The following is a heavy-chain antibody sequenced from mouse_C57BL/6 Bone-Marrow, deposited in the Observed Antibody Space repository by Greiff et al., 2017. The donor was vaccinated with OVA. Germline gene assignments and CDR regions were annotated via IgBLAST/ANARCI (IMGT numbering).Heavy chain of an antibody. Sequence: QVQLQQPGAELVMPGASVKLSCKASGYTFTSYWMHWVKQRPGQGLEWIGEIDPSDSYTNYNQKFKGKSTLTVDKSSSTAYMQLSSLTSEDSAVYYCARRGIKDYYGSSYPLDYWGQGTSVTVSS. D-gene: IGHD1-1*01. V-gene: IGHV1-69*01. CDR2: IDPSDSYT. CDR1: GYTFTSYW. J-gene: IGHJ4*01. CDR3: ARRGIKDYYGSSYPLDY.